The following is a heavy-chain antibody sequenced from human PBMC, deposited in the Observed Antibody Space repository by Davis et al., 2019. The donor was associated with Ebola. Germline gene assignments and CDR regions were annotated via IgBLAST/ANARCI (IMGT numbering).Heavy chain of an antibody. Sequence: PGGSLRLSCITSGFTFSSYEMHWVRQAPGKGQEWVSYISSSGNTIKYGDSVKDRITIFRDNAKNSLFLQMNSWIAEDKAVYYCARSPYSTANYAPGYWGQGTLVTVSS. D-gene: IGHD4-11*01. CDR3: ARSPYSTANYAPGY. V-gene: IGHV3-48*03. CDR2: ISSSGNTI. J-gene: IGHJ4*02. CDR1: GFTFSSYE.